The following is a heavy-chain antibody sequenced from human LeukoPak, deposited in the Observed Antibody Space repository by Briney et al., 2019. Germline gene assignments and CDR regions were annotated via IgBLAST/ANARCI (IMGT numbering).Heavy chain of an antibody. CDR3: AKDVTSSGPGDY. J-gene: IGHJ4*02. D-gene: IGHD3-22*01. CDR1: GFTFSSYS. V-gene: IGHV3-48*01. CDR2: ISSSSSTI. Sequence: GGSLRLSCAASGFTFSSYSMNWVRQAPGKGLEWVSYISSSSSTIYYADSVKGRFTISRDNSKNTLYLQMNSLRAEDTAVYYCAKDVTSSGPGDYWGQGTLVTVSS.